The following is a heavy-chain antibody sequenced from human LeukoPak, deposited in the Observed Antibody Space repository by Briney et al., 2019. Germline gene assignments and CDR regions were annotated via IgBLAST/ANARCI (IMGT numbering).Heavy chain of an antibody. CDR1: GYTFTTYY. Sequence: ASVKVSCKASGYTFTTYYMHWVRQAPGQGLEWMGIINPSGGSTTYAQKFQGRVTITRVTSTSTAYMEVSSLRSEDTAVYYCARDRHGSGTYNYYGMDVWGQGTTVTVSS. D-gene: IGHD3-10*01. J-gene: IGHJ6*02. V-gene: IGHV1-46*01. CDR2: INPSGGST. CDR3: ARDRHGSGTYNYYGMDV.